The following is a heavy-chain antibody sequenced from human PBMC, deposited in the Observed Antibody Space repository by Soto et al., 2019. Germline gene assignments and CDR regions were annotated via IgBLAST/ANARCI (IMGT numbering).Heavy chain of an antibody. V-gene: IGHV4-31*03. CDR2: RSYSGST. D-gene: IGHD2-21*02. Sequence: QVQLQESGPGLVKPSQTLSLTCTVSGGSISSGDYYWSWVRQHPGKGLEWIGYRSYSGSTNYNRSLKVRCTIVVDTSRNQSSLRLSSVTAADTAVYYCAREGGLAYCGGDCLYSWFDPWGEGTLVTVSS. CDR3: AREGGLAYCGGDCLYSWFDP. CDR1: GGSISSGDYY. J-gene: IGHJ5*02.